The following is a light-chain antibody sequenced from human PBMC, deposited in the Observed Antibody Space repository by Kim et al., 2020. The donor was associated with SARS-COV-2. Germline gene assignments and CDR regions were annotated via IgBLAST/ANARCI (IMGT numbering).Light chain of an antibody. V-gene: IGLV4-69*01. CDR3: NSWDSSGNHNWV. CDR2: LNSDGSH. Sequence: QPVLTQSPSASASLGASVKLTCTLSSGHSRNAIAWHQQQPERGPRYLMKLNSDGSHTKGDGIPDRFSGSSSGAERYLTISSLQSEDEADYYCNSWDSSGNHNWVFGGGTQLTVL. CDR1: SGHSRNA. J-gene: IGLJ3*02.